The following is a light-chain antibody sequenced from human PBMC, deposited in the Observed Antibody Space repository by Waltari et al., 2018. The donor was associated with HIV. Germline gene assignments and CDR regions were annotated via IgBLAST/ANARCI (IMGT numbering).Light chain of an antibody. CDR3: HVWDRATGV. V-gene: IGLV3-9*01. J-gene: IGLJ1*01. CDR2: RNT. Sequence: SYELTQPLSVSVALGQTARITFGGDTIGSKNVHWYQQKPGQAPVLVIYRNTNRPSGIPERFSGSNSGNTATLTITRAQVGDEADYYCHVWDRATGVFGTGTTVTVL. CDR1: TIGSKN.